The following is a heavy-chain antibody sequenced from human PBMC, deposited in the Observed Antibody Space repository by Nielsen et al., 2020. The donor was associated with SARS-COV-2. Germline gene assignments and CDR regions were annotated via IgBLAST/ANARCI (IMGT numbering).Heavy chain of an antibody. J-gene: IGHJ6*02. V-gene: IGHV3-7*01. CDR3: ARRCTSCYVYGMDV. D-gene: IGHD2-2*01. Sequence: GESLKISCAASGFPFDDYAMHWVRQAPGKGLEWVANIKQDGSEKYYVDSVKGRFTISRDNAKNSLYLQMNSLRAEDTAVYYCARRCTSCYVYGMDVWGQGTTVTVSS. CDR1: GFPFDDYA. CDR2: IKQDGSEK.